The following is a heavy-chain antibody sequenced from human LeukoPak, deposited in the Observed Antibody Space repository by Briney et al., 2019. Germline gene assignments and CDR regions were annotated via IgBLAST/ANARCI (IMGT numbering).Heavy chain of an antibody. J-gene: IGHJ4*02. CDR3: ARVLRLGSSWYAFDY. CDR2: IYYRVTS. Sequence: SETLSLTCTVSGDSISTYYWSWIRQPPGKGLEWIGYIYYRVTSDYNPSLKSRVTMSVDMSTRQISLKLSSVTAADTAVYYCARVLRLGSSWYAFDYWGQGTLVTVSS. D-gene: IGHD6-13*01. V-gene: IGHV4-59*12. CDR1: GDSISTYY.